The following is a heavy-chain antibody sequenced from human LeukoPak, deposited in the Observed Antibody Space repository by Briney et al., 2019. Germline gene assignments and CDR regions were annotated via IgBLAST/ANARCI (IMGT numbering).Heavy chain of an antibody. V-gene: IGHV1-2*02. CDR3: TRDRGYSSSHFHDAFDI. J-gene: IGHJ3*02. D-gene: IGHD6-13*01. Sequence: VASVKVSCKASGYTFTGYYMHWVRQAPGQGLEWMGWINPNSGGTNYAQKFQGRVTMTRDTSISTAYMELSRLRSDDTAVYYCTRDRGYSSSHFHDAFDIWGQGTMVTVSS. CDR1: GYTFTGYY. CDR2: INPNSGGT.